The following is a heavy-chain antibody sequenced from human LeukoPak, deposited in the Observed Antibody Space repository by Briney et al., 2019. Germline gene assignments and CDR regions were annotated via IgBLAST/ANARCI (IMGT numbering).Heavy chain of an antibody. Sequence: PSETLSLTCTVSGGSISSGSYYWSWIRQPAGKGLEWIGRIYTSGSTNYNPSLKSRVTISVDTSKNQFSLKLSSVTTADTAVYYCAREGIVVVPATKYYYYYMDVWGKGTTVTVSS. CDR2: IYTSGST. CDR3: AREGIVVVPATKYYYYYMDV. J-gene: IGHJ6*03. CDR1: GGSISSGSYY. V-gene: IGHV4-61*02. D-gene: IGHD2-2*01.